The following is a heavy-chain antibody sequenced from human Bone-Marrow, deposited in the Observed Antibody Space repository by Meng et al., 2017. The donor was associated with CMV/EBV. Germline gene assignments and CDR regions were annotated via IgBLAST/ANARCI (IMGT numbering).Heavy chain of an antibody. Sequence: GESLKISCAASGFTFRSYAMHWVRQAPGKGLEWVAVISYDGSNKYYADSVKGRFTISRDNSKNTLYLQMNSLRAEDTAVYYCARDGAIAAAGTGDYWGQGTLVTVSS. CDR1: GFTFRSYA. CDR2: ISYDGSNK. J-gene: IGHJ4*02. CDR3: ARDGAIAAAGTGDY. V-gene: IGHV3-30-3*01. D-gene: IGHD6-13*01.